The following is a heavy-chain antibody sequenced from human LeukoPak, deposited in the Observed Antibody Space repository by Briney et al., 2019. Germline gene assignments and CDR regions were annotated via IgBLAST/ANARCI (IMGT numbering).Heavy chain of an antibody. CDR3: ARDYPGAFDI. Sequence: GRSLRLSRASSVFTYRHYYMSWIRQAPGKGLEGVRYISCSWSNIHYADSVKGRFTISRDNAKNSLYLQMNSLRAEDTAVYYCARDYPGAFDIWGQGTMVTVSS. CDR2: ISCSWSNI. CDR1: VFTYRHYY. D-gene: IGHD3-16*02. J-gene: IGHJ3*02. V-gene: IGHV3-11*01.